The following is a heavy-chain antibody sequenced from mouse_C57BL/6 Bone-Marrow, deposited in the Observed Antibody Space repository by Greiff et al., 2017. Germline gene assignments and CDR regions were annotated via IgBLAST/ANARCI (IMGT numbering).Heavy chain of an antibody. Sequence: EVKLVESGGDLVKPGGSLKLSCVASGFTFSSYGMSWVRQTPDKRLEWVATISSGGSYTYYPDSVKGRFTISRDNAKNTLYLQMSSLKSEDTAMYYCARNSGSSWFAYWGQGTLVTVSA. CDR3: ARNSGSSWFAY. CDR2: ISSGGSYT. CDR1: GFTFSSYG. D-gene: IGHD1-1*01. J-gene: IGHJ3*01. V-gene: IGHV5-6*01.